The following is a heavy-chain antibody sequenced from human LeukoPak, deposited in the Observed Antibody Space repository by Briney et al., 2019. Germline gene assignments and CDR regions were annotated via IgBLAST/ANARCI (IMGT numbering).Heavy chain of an antibody. CDR2: IWYDGSNK. J-gene: IGHJ5*02. V-gene: IGHV3-33*01. D-gene: IGHD6-19*01. CDR1: GFTFSSYG. Sequence: PGGSLRLSCAASGFTFSSYGMHWVRQAPGKGLEWVAVIWYDGSNKYYADSVKGRFTISRDNSKNTLYLQMNSLRAEDTAVYYCAREGVAVAGTINWFDPWGQGTLVTVSS. CDR3: AREGVAVAGTINWFDP.